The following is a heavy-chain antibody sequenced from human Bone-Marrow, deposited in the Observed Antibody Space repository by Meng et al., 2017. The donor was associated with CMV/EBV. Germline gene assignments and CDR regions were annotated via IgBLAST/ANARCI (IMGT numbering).Heavy chain of an antibody. CDR2: IYPGDSDT. J-gene: IGHJ6*02. V-gene: IGHV5-51*01. CDR3: ARRGLTGTTRNYYYYYGMDV. Sequence: GESLKISCKGSGYSFTSYWIGWVRLMPGKGLEWMGIIYPGDSDTRYSPSFQGQVTISADKSISTAYLQWSSLKASDTAMYYCARRGLTGTTRNYYYYYGMDVWGQGTTVTVSS. D-gene: IGHD1-7*01. CDR1: GYSFTSYW.